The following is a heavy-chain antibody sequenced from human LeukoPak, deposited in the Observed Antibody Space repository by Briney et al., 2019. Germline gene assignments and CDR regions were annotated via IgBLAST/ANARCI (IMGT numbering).Heavy chain of an antibody. CDR3: ARELDHGDI. D-gene: IGHD3/OR15-3a*01. Sequence: GGSLRLSCAASGFTFSSYNMNWVRQAPGKGLEWVAYISIGTSFIYYADSVKGRFTISRDNAKNSLYLQMNSLRAEDTAVYYCARELDHGDIWGQGTMVTVSS. J-gene: IGHJ3*02. V-gene: IGHV3-21*01. CDR2: ISIGTSFI. CDR1: GFTFSSYN.